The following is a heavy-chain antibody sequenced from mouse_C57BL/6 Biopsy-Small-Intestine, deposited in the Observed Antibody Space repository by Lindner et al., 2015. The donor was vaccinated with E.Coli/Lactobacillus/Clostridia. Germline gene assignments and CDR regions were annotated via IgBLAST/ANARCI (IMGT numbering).Heavy chain of an antibody. Sequence: VQLQESGAELARPGASVKLSCKASGYTFTSYGIGWVKQRTGQGLEWIGEIYPRSGNTYYNEKFKGKATLTADKSSSTAYMELRSLTSEDSAVYFCAKITTVVATDWYFDVWGTGTTVTVSS. CDR1: GYTFTSYG. CDR3: AKITTVVATDWYFDV. CDR2: IYPRSGNT. D-gene: IGHD1-1*01. V-gene: IGHV1-81*01. J-gene: IGHJ1*03.